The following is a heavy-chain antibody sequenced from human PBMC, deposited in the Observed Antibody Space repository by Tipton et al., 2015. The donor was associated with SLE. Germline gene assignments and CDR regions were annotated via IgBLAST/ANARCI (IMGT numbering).Heavy chain of an antibody. V-gene: IGHV4-39*07. Sequence: TLSLTCSVSGDSLSSNNYYWGWIRQSPAQGLEWIGTIHYAGGTYYNPSLRSRLTISVDTSENHFSLNLNSVTAADTAVYFCARQRGYWDGTPFPPCNFDLWGRGTQVTVSS. J-gene: IGHJ2*01. CDR3: ARQRGYWDGTPFPPCNFDL. CDR1: GDSLSSNNYY. CDR2: IHYAGGT. D-gene: IGHD1-1*01.